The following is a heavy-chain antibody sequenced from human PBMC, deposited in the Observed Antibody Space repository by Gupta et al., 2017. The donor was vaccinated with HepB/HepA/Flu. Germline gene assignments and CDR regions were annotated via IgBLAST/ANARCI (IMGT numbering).Heavy chain of an antibody. D-gene: IGHD1-26*01. CDR3: SWSLNY. V-gene: IGHV3-7*01. CDR1: GFTFSTSW. Sequence: EVHVVESGGALVQPGGSLRLSCAASGFTFSTSWMDWVRQAPGKGLEWVANINQDGSEKYCVDSVKGRFAISRDNVKNSVYLQINSLRVEDTAVYYCSWSLNYWGQGTLVTVSS. CDR2: INQDGSEK. J-gene: IGHJ4*02.